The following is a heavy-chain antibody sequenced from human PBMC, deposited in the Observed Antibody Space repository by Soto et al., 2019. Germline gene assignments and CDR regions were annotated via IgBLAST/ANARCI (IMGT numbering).Heavy chain of an antibody. CDR1: GFTFADYT. J-gene: IGHJ4*02. Sequence: EVQLLESGGGLVQPGRSLRLSCTGSGFTFADYTMSWVRQAPGKGLEWVGLIRSEANGGTTHYAASVHGGFIISRDDSRGIAFLQMNNLKSEDTAFYYCTRVGKFDYWGQGTLVTVSS. CDR2: IRSEANGGTT. V-gene: IGHV3-49*04. CDR3: TRVGKFDY. D-gene: IGHD1-26*01.